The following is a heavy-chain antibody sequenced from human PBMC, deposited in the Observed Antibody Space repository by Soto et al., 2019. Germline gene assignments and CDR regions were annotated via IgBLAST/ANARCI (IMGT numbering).Heavy chain of an antibody. D-gene: IGHD2-2*01. Sequence: GGSLRLSCAASGFSISDYWMSWVRQAPGKGLEWVANIKRDGSEKYYVDSVKGRFTISRDNAKNSLYLQMNSLRADDTAVYYGESDADIAVPAAVIYFGSWGGGTLFTVSS. V-gene: IGHV3-7*01. CDR1: GFSISDYW. CDR3: ESDADIAVPAAVIYFGS. J-gene: IGHJ4*02. CDR2: IKRDGSEK.